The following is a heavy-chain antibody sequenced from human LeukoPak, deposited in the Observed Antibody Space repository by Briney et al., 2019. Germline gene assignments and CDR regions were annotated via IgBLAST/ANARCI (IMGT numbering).Heavy chain of an antibody. Sequence: PGGSLRLSCAASKFTFSSYWMSWVRQAPGKGLEWVATMNQDGSQKFYVDSVKGRFTISRDNTRSSLYLQMNSLRAEDTALYFCARQFGGYEQQMASDALDIWGQGTMVTVS. CDR1: KFTFSSYW. V-gene: IGHV3-7*01. CDR2: MNQDGSQK. CDR3: ARQFGGYEQQMASDALDI. J-gene: IGHJ3*02. D-gene: IGHD6-13*01.